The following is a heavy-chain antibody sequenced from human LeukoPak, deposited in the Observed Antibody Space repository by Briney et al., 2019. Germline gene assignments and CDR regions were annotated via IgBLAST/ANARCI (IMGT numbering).Heavy chain of an antibody. CDR2: IYSGGST. J-gene: IGHJ4*02. CDR3: AKVPSGSYYQAFDY. CDR1: GFTVSSND. V-gene: IGHV3-53*01. D-gene: IGHD1-26*01. Sequence: GGSLRLSCAASGFTVSSNDMSWVRQAPGKGLECISVIYSGGSTDYADSVKGRFTISRDNSKNTLYLQMNSLRAEDTAVYYCAKVPSGSYYQAFDYWGQGTLVTVSS.